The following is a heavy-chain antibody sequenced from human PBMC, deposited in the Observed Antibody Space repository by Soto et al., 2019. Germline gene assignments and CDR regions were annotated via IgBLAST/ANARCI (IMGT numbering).Heavy chain of an antibody. J-gene: IGHJ5*02. CDR1: GFTFSSYA. CDR3: ATSRDITIFGVVFSWFDP. D-gene: IGHD3-3*01. Sequence: GGSLRLSCSASGFTFSSYAMHWVRQAPGKGLEYVSAISSNGGSTYYADSVKGRFTISRDNAKNSLYLQMNSLRAEDTAVYYCATSRDITIFGVVFSWFDPWGQGTLVTVSS. CDR2: ISSNGGST. V-gene: IGHV3-64*04.